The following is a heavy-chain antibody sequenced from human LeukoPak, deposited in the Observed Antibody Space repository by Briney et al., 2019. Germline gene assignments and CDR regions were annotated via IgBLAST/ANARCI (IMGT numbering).Heavy chain of an antibody. V-gene: IGHV4-59*01. D-gene: IGHD6-19*01. J-gene: IGHJ4*02. CDR2: IYYSGST. Sequence: PSETLSLTCTVSGGSISSYYWSWIRQPPGKGLEWIGYIYYSGSTNHNPSLKSRVTISVDTSKNQFSLKLSSVTAADTAVYYCARDGAVAGTTVDGGQGPRVTVSS. CDR1: GGSISSYY. CDR3: ARDGAVAGTTVD.